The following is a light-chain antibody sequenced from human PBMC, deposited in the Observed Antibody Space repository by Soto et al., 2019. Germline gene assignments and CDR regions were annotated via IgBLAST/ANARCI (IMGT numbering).Light chain of an antibody. CDR1: QSISDT. J-gene: IGKJ4*01. CDR3: QQRNNWPPVT. CDR2: DAY. V-gene: IGKV3-11*01. Sequence: EIMMTQSPATLSVSAGGRATLSCRASQSISDTLAWYQQKPRQAPRLLIYDAYNRATGIPATFSGSGSGTDFTLTISSLEPEDFAVYYCQQRNNWPPVTFGGGTKVDIK.